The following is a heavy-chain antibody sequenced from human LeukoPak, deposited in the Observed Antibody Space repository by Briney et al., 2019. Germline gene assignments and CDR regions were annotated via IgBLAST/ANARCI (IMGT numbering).Heavy chain of an antibody. CDR1: GGSISSTNW. CDR2: VSLTGET. Sequence: SETLSLTCGVSGGSISSTNWWSWVRQPPGQGLEWIGEVSLTGETNYNPSLNGRVTMSLDGSRNQLSLTLTSVTAADTAIYYCSRESGAFCPFDYWGQGTLVTVSS. D-gene: IGHD1-26*01. V-gene: IGHV4-4*02. J-gene: IGHJ4*02. CDR3: SRESGAFCPFDY.